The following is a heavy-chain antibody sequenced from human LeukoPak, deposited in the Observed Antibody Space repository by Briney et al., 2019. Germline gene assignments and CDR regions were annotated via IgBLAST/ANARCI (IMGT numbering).Heavy chain of an antibody. CDR3: VPTKSCHYYIDY. J-gene: IGHJ4*02. CDR2: VNPNSGGT. V-gene: IGHV1-2*02. CDR1: CDTLTCYY. D-gene: IGHD1-26*01. Sequence: ASVKISCKTSCDTLTCYYMNCGQQAPGQGLEWMGWVNPNSGGTNYAQKFQGRVTMTRDTSINTAYMELSRLSSDDTAVYYCVPTKSCHYYIDYTGQGDLVTVSS.